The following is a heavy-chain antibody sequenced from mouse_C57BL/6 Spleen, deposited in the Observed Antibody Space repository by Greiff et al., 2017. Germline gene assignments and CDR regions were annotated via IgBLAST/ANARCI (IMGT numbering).Heavy chain of an antibody. CDR2: INPNNGGT. V-gene: IGHV1-26*01. CDR3: ARCYDGYYVAY. J-gene: IGHJ2*01. Sequence: VQLQQSGPELVKPGASVKISCKASGYTFTDYYMNWVKQSHGKSLEWIGDINPNNGGTSYNQKFKGKATLTVDKSSSTAYMELRSLTSEDSSVYYCARCYDGYYVAYWGQGTTLTVSS. CDR1: GYTFTDYY. D-gene: IGHD2-3*01.